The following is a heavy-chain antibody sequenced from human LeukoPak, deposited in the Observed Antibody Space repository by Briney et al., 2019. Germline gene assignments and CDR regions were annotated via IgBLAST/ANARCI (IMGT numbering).Heavy chain of an antibody. CDR3: VQLLDDNPIRWYFGL. D-gene: IGHD1-14*01. CDR1: GFTFSNYA. J-gene: IGHJ2*01. CDR2: ISDSGDTP. V-gene: IGHV3-23*01. Sequence: GGSLRLSCTASGFTFSNYAMSWVRQAPGKGLKWVSSISDSGDTPYYADSVKGLFTISRDNSKNTLYLQMSSLRAEDTAVYYCVQLLDDNPIRWYFGLWGRGTLVTVSS.